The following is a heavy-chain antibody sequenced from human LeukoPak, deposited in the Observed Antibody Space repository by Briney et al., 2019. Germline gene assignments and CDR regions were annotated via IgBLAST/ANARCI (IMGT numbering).Heavy chain of an antibody. CDR1: GGSISSYY. J-gene: IGHJ4*02. CDR3: ARRGYDSSGSPFDY. Sequence: SETLSLTCTVSGGSISSYYWSWIRQHPGKGLEWIGYIYYSGSTYYNPSLKSRVTISVDTSKNQFSLKLSSVTAADTAVYYCARRGYDSSGSPFDYWGQGTLVTVSS. D-gene: IGHD3-22*01. CDR2: IYYSGST. V-gene: IGHV4-59*06.